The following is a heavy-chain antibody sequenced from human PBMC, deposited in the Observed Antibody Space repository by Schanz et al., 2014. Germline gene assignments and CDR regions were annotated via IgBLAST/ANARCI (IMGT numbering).Heavy chain of an antibody. J-gene: IGHJ4*02. CDR1: GYTLSAYS. D-gene: IGHD3-22*01. Sequence: QVQLVQSGDEVKKPGASVKVSCKASGYTLSAYSLHWVRQAPGQGLEWMGIVNPSVRGTHFAREFQGRVTVTSDTSTSTVYMELSGLRSEDTAVYYCAGAFDSSGYYFDYWGQGTLXTVSS. V-gene: IGHV1-46*03. CDR2: VNPSVRGT. CDR3: AGAFDSSGYYFDY.